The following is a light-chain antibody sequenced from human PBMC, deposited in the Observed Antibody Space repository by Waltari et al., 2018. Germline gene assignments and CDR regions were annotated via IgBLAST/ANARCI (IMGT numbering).Light chain of an antibody. Sequence: SALTQPASVSGSTGPSITISCTGTSSDVGRYNRVSWYQQPPGKPPKLLIYEFTNRPSGISYPFSGSKSGTTASLTISGLQAEDEADYYCCSYTSADTWVFGGGTKLTVL. CDR2: EFT. V-gene: IGLV2-14*01. CDR3: CSYTSADTWV. CDR1: SSDVGRYNR. J-gene: IGLJ3*02.